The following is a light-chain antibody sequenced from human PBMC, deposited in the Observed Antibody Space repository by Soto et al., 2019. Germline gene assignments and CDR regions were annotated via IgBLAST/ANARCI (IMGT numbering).Light chain of an antibody. V-gene: IGKV1-5*03. CDR3: QQYHIYSGT. CDR1: QTIDSW. Sequence: DIQMTQSPSTLSSSVLDRFTITCVASQTIDSWLAWYQQRPGKPPNLLIYKASTLASGVPSRFRGSGSGTEFTFTINSLQPDDFATYYCQQYHIYSGTFGQGT. J-gene: IGKJ1*01. CDR2: KAS.